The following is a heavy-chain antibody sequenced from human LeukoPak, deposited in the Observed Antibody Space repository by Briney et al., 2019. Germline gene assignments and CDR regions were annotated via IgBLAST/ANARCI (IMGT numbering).Heavy chain of an antibody. V-gene: IGHV3-48*03. D-gene: IGHD5-18*01. CDR3: ARVLMVTSPFDY. CDR2: ISSSGSTI. CDR1: GFTFSSYE. Sequence: GGSLRLSCAASGFTFSSYEMNWVRQAPGKGLEWVSYISSSGSTIYYADSVKGRFTISRDNAKNSLYLQMNSLRAEDTAVYYCARVLMVTSPFDYWGQGTLVTVPS. J-gene: IGHJ4*02.